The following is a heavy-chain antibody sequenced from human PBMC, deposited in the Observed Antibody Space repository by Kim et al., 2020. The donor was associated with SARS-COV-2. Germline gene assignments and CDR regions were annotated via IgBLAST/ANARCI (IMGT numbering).Heavy chain of an antibody. CDR3: ASDGIGANPGDAFSI. D-gene: IGHD1-26*01. Sequence: GGSLRLSCAASGFTVNTHSMNWVRQAPGKGLEWLSYINSNGAIIYYAGSVKGRFTISRDNAKNSLSLQMDSLRDDDTAMYYCASDGIGANPGDAFSIWGQGTMVTVSS. V-gene: IGHV3-48*02. J-gene: IGHJ3*02. CDR1: GFTVNTHS. CDR2: INSNGAII.